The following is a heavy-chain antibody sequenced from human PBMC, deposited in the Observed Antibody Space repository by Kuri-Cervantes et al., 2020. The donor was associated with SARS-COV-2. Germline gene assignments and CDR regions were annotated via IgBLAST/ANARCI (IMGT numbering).Heavy chain of an antibody. CDR1: GGTFSSYA. J-gene: IGHJ3*02. CDR2: IIPIFGTA. CDR3: ASFGGDLAFDI. D-gene: IGHD2-21*01. V-gene: IGHV1-69*13. Sequence: SVKVSCKASGGTFSSYAISWVRQAPGQGLEWMGGIIPIFGTANYAQKFQGRVTVTADESTSTAYMELSSLRSEDTAVYYCASFGGDLAFDIWGQGTMVTVSS.